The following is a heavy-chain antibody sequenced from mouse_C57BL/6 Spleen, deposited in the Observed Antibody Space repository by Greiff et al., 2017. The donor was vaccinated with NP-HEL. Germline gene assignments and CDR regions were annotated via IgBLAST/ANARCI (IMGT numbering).Heavy chain of an antibody. CDR3: ARGSGNGNWFAY. Sequence: QVQLKQPGAELVMPGASVKLSCKASGYTFTSYWMHWVKQRPGQGLEWIGEIDPSDSYTNYNQKFKGKSTLTVDKSSSTAYMQLSSLTSEDSAVYYCARGSGNGNWFAYWGQGTLVTVSA. CDR2: IDPSDSYT. CDR1: GYTFTSYW. V-gene: IGHV1-69*01. D-gene: IGHD1-1*01. J-gene: IGHJ3*01.